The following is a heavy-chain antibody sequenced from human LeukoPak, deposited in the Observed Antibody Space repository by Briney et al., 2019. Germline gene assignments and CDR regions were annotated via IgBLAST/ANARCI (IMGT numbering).Heavy chain of an antibody. CDR1: GGSISSSSYY. J-gene: IGHJ4*02. Sequence: PSETLSLTCTVSGGSISSSSYYWGWIRQPPGKGLEWIGSIYYSGSTYYNPSLKSRVTISVDTSKNQFSLKLSSVTAADTAVYYCARAGRSVRPVDYWGQGTLVTVSS. D-gene: IGHD3-10*01. CDR3: ARAGRSVRPVDY. V-gene: IGHV4-39*07. CDR2: IYYSGST.